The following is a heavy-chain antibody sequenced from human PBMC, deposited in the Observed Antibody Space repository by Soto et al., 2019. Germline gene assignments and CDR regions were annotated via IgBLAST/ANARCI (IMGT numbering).Heavy chain of an antibody. Sequence: GGSLRLSCAASGFIFSDYAMTWVRQAPGKGLEWVSTISGTRGRQRNTFYTASVKGSFTVTRDNSKNTLFLQMNSLRVEDTAVYYCAKTMARLGGYDVKWLAPWGQGNLV. CDR2: ISGTRGRQRNT. D-gene: IGHD5-12*01. J-gene: IGHJ5*02. CDR1: GFIFSDYA. CDR3: AKTMARLGGYDVKWLAP. V-gene: IGHV3-23*01.